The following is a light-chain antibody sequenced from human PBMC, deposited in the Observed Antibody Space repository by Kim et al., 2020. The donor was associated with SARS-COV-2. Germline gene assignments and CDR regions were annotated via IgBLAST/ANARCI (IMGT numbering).Light chain of an antibody. Sequence: SLSPGERATLSCRASQSVGNSLAWFQQKPGQAPRLLIFETSNRATGIPARFSGSGSGTAFTLTISSLEPEDFAVYYCQQRYNWPLTFGGGTKVEI. CDR1: QSVGNS. CDR3: QQRYNWPLT. V-gene: IGKV3-11*01. CDR2: ETS. J-gene: IGKJ4*01.